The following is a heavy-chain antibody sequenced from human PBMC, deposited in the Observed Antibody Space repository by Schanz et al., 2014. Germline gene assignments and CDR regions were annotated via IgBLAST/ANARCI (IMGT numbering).Heavy chain of an antibody. J-gene: IGHJ4*02. CDR1: GFDFNSYS. CDR2: IATSSSTR. Sequence: EGQLLESGGGLIQPGGSLRLSCEASGFDFNSYSMNWVRQVPGKGLEWLSYIATSSSTRHYADSVKGRFTISRDNAKNSLYLEMNSLRAEDTALYYCARDRRNADLDYWGQGTLVTVSS. V-gene: IGHV3-48*01. D-gene: IGHD1-1*01. CDR3: ARDRRNADLDY.